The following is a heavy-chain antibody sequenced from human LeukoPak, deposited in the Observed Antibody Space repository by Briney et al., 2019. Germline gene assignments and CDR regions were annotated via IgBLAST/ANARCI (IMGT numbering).Heavy chain of an antibody. J-gene: IGHJ4*02. CDR2: ISSSSAYI. CDR3: ARDQGGRYYDSSGYSIDY. V-gene: IGHV3-21*01. D-gene: IGHD3-22*01. CDR1: GFTFSSFS. Sequence: SGGSLSLSCAASGFTFSSFSINWVRQPPGKGLEWVSSISSSSAYIYYADSVKGRFTISRDNAKNSLYLQMNSLRAGDTAVYYCARDQGGRYYDSSGYSIDYWGQGTLVTVSS.